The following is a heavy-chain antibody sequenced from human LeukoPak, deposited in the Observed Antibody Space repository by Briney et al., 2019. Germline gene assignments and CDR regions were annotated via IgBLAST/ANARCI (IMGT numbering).Heavy chain of an antibody. CDR1: GFTFSSYA. D-gene: IGHD4-17*01. Sequence: TGGSLRLSCAASGFTFSSYALSCVRQAPGKGLEWVSAISGSGGSTYYADSVKGRFTISRDNSKNTLYLQMNSLRAEDTAVYYCAKEQGSPSVTPDAFDIWGQGTMVTVSS. J-gene: IGHJ3*02. CDR3: AKEQGSPSVTPDAFDI. V-gene: IGHV3-23*01. CDR2: ISGSGGST.